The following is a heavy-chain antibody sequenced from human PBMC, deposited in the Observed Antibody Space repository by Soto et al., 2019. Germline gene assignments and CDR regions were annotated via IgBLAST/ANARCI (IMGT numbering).Heavy chain of an antibody. V-gene: IGHV3-23*01. CDR3: AKEKGTARKETGPGVY. D-gene: IGHD2-8*01. CDR2: ISGSGGST. J-gene: IGHJ4*02. Sequence: PGGSLRLSCAASGFTFSSFAMSWVRQAPGKGLEWVSAISGSGGSTYYADSVKGRFTISRDNSKNTLYLQMNSLRAEDKAVYYWAKEKGTARKETGPGVYGGKGTLVTVSS. CDR1: GFTFSSFA.